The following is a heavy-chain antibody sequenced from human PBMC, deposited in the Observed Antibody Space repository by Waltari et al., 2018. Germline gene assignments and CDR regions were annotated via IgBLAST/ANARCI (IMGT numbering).Heavy chain of an antibody. V-gene: IGHV1-69*08. CDR3: ARGSGTFYYYGMDV. CDR1: GGTFSSYT. CDR2: IIPILGRA. D-gene: IGHD1-26*01. Sequence: QVQLVQSGAEVKKPGSSVKVSCKASGGTFSSYTISWVRQAPGQGLEWMGRIIPILGRANYAQKVQGRVTITADKSTSTAYMELSSLRSDDTAVYYCARGSGTFYYYGMDVWGQGTTVTVSS. J-gene: IGHJ6*02.